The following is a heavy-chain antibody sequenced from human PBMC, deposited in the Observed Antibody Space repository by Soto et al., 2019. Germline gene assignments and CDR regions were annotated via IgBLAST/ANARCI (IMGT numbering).Heavy chain of an antibody. CDR3: ARDPQHSLAGYYYGMDV. Sequence: QVQLVESGGGLVKPGGSLRLSCAASGFTFSDYYMSWIRQAPGKGLEWVSYISSSGSTIYYADSVKGRFTISRDNAKNSLYLQMKKLRAEDKAVYYCARDPQHSLAGYYYGMDVWGQGTTVTVSS. V-gene: IGHV3-11*01. D-gene: IGHD2-21*01. CDR2: ISSSGSTI. CDR1: GFTFSDYY. J-gene: IGHJ6*02.